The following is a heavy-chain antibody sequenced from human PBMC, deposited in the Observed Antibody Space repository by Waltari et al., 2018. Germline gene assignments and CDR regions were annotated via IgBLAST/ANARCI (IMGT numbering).Heavy chain of an antibody. CDR3: VRGTYYYDSSGDFDY. V-gene: IGHV3-7*04. D-gene: IGHD3-22*01. CDR2: IKQDGSEK. Sequence: EVQLVESGGGMVQSVGCLRLSCAASGFTFSSYWNSCGRQAPGKGLEWVANIKQDGSEKYYVDSVKGRFTISRDNAKNSLYLQMNSLRAEDTAVYYCVRGTYYYDSSGDFDYWGQGTLVTVSS. J-gene: IGHJ4*02. CDR1: GFTFSSYW.